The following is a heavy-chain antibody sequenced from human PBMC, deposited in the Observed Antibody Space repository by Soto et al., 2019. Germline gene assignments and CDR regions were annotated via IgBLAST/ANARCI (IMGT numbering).Heavy chain of an antibody. CDR1: GYTFSTYY. J-gene: IGHJ4*02. D-gene: IGHD4-4*01. CDR2: INPSGGST. V-gene: IGHV1-46*01. Sequence: ASVKVSCKASGYTFSTYYMHWVRQAPGQGYEWMGIINPSGGSTTYAQKFQGRVTMTRDTSTTTVYMELRSLKSEDTAVYYCARYDYNGYYFDYWGQGTLVTVSS. CDR3: ARYDYNGYYFDY.